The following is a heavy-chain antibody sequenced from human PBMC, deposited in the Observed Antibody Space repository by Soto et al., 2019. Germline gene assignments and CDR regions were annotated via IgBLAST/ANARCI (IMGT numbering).Heavy chain of an antibody. D-gene: IGHD3-22*01. CDR3: AKEPPLGDYDSSGYHGDAFDI. CDR2: ISYDGSNK. Sequence: PGGSLRLSCAASGFTFSSYGMHWVRQAPGKGLEWVAVISYDGSNKYYADSVKGRFTISRDNSKNTLYLQMNSLRAEDTAVYYCAKEPPLGDYDSSGYHGDAFDIWGQGTMVTVSS. J-gene: IGHJ3*02. V-gene: IGHV3-30*18. CDR1: GFTFSSYG.